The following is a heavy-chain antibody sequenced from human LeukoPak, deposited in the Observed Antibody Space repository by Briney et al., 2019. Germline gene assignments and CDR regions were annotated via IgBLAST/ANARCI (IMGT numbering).Heavy chain of an antibody. CDR3: ARVGTTDYSNFDY. D-gene: IGHD4-11*01. CDR2: IFTSGST. J-gene: IGHJ4*02. CDR1: GDSISGYY. V-gene: IGHV4-4*07. Sequence: SETLSLTCNVSGDSISGYYWTWIRQPAGKGLEWIGRIFTSGSTNYSPPLKSRVTMSIDTSKNQFSLKLSSVTAADTAVYYCARVGTTDYSNFDYWGQGTLVTVSS.